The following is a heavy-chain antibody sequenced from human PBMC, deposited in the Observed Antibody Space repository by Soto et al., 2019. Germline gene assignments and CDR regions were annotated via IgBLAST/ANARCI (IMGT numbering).Heavy chain of an antibody. J-gene: IGHJ5*02. V-gene: IGHV1-3*01. D-gene: IGHD1-26*01. CDR3: ARDMHAGFTHYFDP. CDR2: LNGGTGQT. CDR1: GYTFSTYG. Sequence: ASVKVSCKASGYTFSTYGMHWVRQAPGQSLEWMGWLNGGTGQTRYSQRFQDRVIITRDTSASTGYMELSSLRSEDTAVYYCARDMHAGFTHYFDPWGQGTLVTVSS.